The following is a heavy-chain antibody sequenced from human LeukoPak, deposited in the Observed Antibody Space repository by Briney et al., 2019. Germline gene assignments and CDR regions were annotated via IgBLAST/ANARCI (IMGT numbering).Heavy chain of an antibody. CDR1: GGSISSNNYY. D-gene: IGHD6-19*01. Sequence: SETLSLTCTVSGGSISSNNYYWGWIRQPPGKGLEWIGSIYYGGYTYYNPSLKSRVTISVDTSKNQFSLKLSSVTAADTAVYYCARGRVAGTSAVGYWGQGTLVTVSS. CDR2: IYYGGYT. J-gene: IGHJ4*02. V-gene: IGHV4-39*07. CDR3: ARGRVAGTSAVGY.